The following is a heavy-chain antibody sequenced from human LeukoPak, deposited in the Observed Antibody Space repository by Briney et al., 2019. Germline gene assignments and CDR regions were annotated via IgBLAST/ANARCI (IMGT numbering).Heavy chain of an antibody. CDR1: GYSFTNYY. Sequence: ASVKVSCKASGYSFTNYYIHWVRQAPGQGLEWMGIIIPTGGSTTYAQKFQGRVTMTRDTSTSTVYMELSSLRSEDTAVYYCARDRRAVTGSWDFDYWGQGTLVTVSS. J-gene: IGHJ4*02. CDR2: IIPTGGST. CDR3: ARDRRAVTGSWDFDY. D-gene: IGHD6-19*01. V-gene: IGHV1-46*01.